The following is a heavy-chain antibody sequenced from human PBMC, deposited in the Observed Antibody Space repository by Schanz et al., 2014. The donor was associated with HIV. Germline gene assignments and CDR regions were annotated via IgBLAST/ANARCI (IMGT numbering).Heavy chain of an antibody. D-gene: IGHD2-15*01. CDR2: IWYDGSNK. CDR3: ARRSTPGGYYGMDV. Sequence: QVQLVESGGGVVQPGRSLGLSCAASGFTFSSYGMHWVRQAPGKGLGGGAVIWYDGSNKYYADSVKGRFTISRDNSKNTLYLQMNSLRAEDTAVYYCARRSTPGGYYGMDVWGQGTTVTVSS. CDR1: GFTFSSYG. J-gene: IGHJ6*02. V-gene: IGHV3-33*01.